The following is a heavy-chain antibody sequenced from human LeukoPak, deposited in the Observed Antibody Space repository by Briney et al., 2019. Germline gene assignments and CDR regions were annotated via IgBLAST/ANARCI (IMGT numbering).Heavy chain of an antibody. CDR2: IYYSGST. CDR1: GGSISSYY. J-gene: IGHJ4*02. V-gene: IGHV4-59*01. Sequence: SETLSLTCTVSGGSISSYYWSWIRQPPGKGLEWIGYIYYSGSTNYNPSLKSRVTISVDTSKNQFSLKLSSVTAADTAVYYCARDQGGTVDYRGQGTLVTVSS. CDR3: ARDQGGTVDY.